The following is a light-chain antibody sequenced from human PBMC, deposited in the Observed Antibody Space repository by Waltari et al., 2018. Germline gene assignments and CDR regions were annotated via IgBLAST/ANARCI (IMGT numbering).Light chain of an antibody. Sequence: IMLTQSPGTLSLSPGERATLSCRASQSVGRSLVWYQQKPGQAPRLLIYDASRMATGIPDRFSGSGFGTDFSLTISRLEPEDFAVYYCQKYESLPATFGQGTKVEIK. CDR2: DAS. J-gene: IGKJ1*01. CDR1: QSVGRS. CDR3: QKYESLPAT. V-gene: IGKV3-20*01.